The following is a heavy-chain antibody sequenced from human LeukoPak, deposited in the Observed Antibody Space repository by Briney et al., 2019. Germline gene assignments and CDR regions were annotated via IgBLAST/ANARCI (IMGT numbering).Heavy chain of an antibody. CDR2: INSDGSST. CDR3: GTDMVKGY. V-gene: IGHV3-74*01. CDR1: GFTFSSYW. J-gene: IGHJ4*02. Sequence: GGSLRLSCAVSGFTFSSYWMHWVRQAPGKGLVWVSRINSDGSSTNYADSVKGRVTISRDNAKNTLYLQMNSLRAEDAAVYYCGTDMVKGYWGQGTLVTVAS. D-gene: IGHD2-21*01.